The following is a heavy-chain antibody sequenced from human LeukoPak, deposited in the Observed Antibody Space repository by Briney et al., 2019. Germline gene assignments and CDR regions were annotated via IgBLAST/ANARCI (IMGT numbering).Heavy chain of an antibody. V-gene: IGHV3-48*01. D-gene: IGHD4-23*01. CDR1: GFTFSSYG. Sequence: GGSLRLSCAASGFTFSSYGMNWVRQAPGKGLEWVSYISSSSSTIYYADSVKGRFTISRDSAKNSVYLQMNSLSAEDTAVYHCARRPDYGGNTFDYWGQGTLVTVSS. J-gene: IGHJ4*02. CDR3: ARRPDYGGNTFDY. CDR2: ISSSSSTI.